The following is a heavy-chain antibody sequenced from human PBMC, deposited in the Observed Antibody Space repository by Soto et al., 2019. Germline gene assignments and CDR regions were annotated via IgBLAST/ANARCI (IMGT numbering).Heavy chain of an antibody. D-gene: IGHD2-2*01. Sequence: QVQLVQSGAEVKQPGSSVKDSCKASGGTFSSYAISWVRQAPGQGLEWMGGIIPIFGTANYAQKCQGRVTITADESTSTAYMELSSQRSEDTAVYYCARDSGDCSSTSCLHRPKPVSDYWRQGTLITVSS. CDR1: GGTFSSYA. J-gene: IGHJ4*02. CDR3: ARDSGDCSSTSCLHRPKPVSDY. V-gene: IGHV1-69*01. CDR2: IIPIFGTA.